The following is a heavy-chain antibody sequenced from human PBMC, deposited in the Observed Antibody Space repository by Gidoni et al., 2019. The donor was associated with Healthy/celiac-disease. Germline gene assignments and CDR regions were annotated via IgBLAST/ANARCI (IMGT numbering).Heavy chain of an antibody. J-gene: IGHJ3*02. CDR2: IIPIFGTA. Sequence: QVQLVQSGAEVKKPGSSVKVSCKASGGTFSSYAISWVRQAPGQGLEWMGGIIPIFGTANDAQKYQGRVTITADKSTSTAYMELSSLRSEDTAVYYCARSYGSGSYDAFDIWGQGTMVTVSS. CDR3: ARSYGSGSYDAFDI. V-gene: IGHV1-69*06. CDR1: GGTFSSYA. D-gene: IGHD3-10*01.